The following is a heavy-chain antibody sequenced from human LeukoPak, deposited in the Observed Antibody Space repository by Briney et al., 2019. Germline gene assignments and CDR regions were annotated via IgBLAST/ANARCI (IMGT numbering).Heavy chain of an antibody. CDR3: ARISYHSGSYSFDY. CDR1: GGTFISYA. CDR2: IIPIFGTA. V-gene: IGHV1-69*05. J-gene: IGHJ4*02. Sequence: SVKVSCKASGGTFISYAISWVRQAPAQGREGMGGIIPIFGTANYAQKFQGRGTITTDESTSTAYMELSSLRSEDTAVYYCARISYHSGSYSFDYWGEGTLVTVSS. D-gene: IGHD1-26*01.